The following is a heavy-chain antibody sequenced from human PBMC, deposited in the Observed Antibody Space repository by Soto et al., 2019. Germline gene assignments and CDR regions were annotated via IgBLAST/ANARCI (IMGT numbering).Heavy chain of an antibody. D-gene: IGHD1-1*01. CDR2: IIPMFGTE. J-gene: IGHJ5*02. CDR3: ARAVEMGTSALTT. V-gene: IGHV1-69*01. Sequence: QVQLVQSGAEVKNPGSSVKVSCKASGGTFSSDAFSWVRQAPGQGLEWMGGIIPMFGTENYSEKFHERVTITADESTSTAYLEVTSLTSADTAVYYCARAVEMGTSALTTWGQGTVVIV. CDR1: GGTFSSDA.